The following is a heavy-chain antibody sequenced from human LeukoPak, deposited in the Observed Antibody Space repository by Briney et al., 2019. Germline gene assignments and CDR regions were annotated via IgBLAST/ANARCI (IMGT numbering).Heavy chain of an antibody. CDR2: IYPADSDT. D-gene: IGHD6-13*01. CDR3: ARHPTMCSSTWQHFDS. Sequence: GESLKISCKGSGYTFATYWIGWVRQMPGKDLEWMGIIYPADSDTRYSPSFQGQVTISANKSINTAYLQWSSLRASDTAMYYCARHPTMCSSTWQHFDSWGQGTLVTVSS. V-gene: IGHV5-51*01. CDR1: GYTFATYW. J-gene: IGHJ4*02.